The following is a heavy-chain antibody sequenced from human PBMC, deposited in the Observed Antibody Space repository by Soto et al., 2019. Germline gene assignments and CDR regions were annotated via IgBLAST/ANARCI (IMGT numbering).Heavy chain of an antibody. Sequence: ESGGGLVQPGGSLRLSCEASGFTFRNYDMHWVRQGTGKGLEWVSGISAAGDPDYADSVEGRFTISRENAQNSFFLQMNSLRVGDTAVYYCARTDRDFYGLDVWGQGTKVIVSS. CDR3: ARTDRDFYGLDV. CDR1: GFTFRNYD. CDR2: ISAAGDP. V-gene: IGHV3-13*05. J-gene: IGHJ6*02.